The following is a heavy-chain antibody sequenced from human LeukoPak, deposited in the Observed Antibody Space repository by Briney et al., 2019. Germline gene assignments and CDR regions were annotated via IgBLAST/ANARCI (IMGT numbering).Heavy chain of an antibody. CDR3: AKDTGIAAAGTPYYYYGRDV. Sequence: PGGSLRLSCAASGFTFSSDAMSWVRQGQGKGLEWVSAIIGSGGSTYYADSVKGRLTISRDNSKNTRYLQINSVRATETAVSYCAKDTGIAAAGTPYYYYGRDVGGQGTTVSVSS. J-gene: IGHJ6*02. D-gene: IGHD6-13*01. CDR1: GFTFSSDA. CDR2: IIGSGGST. V-gene: IGHV3-23*01.